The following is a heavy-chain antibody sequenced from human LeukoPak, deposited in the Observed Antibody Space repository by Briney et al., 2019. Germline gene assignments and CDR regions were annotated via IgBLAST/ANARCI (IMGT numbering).Heavy chain of an antibody. CDR1: GGSISSGGYY. Sequence: SQTLSLTCTVSGGSISSGGYYWSWIRQHPGKGLEWIGYIYYSGSTYYNPSLKSRVTISVDTSKNQFSLKLSSVTAADTAVYCCARQSYYYGSFDPWGQGTLVTVSS. CDR3: ARQSYYYGSFDP. CDR2: IYYSGST. V-gene: IGHV4-31*03. J-gene: IGHJ5*02. D-gene: IGHD3-10*01.